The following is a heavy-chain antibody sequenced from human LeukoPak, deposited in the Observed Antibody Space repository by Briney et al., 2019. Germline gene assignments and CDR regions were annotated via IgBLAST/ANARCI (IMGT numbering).Heavy chain of an antibody. Sequence: QPGGSLRLSCAASGFTVSSNYMSWVRKAPGKGLERVSVIYSGGSTYYADSVKGRFTISRDNSKNTLYLQMNSLRAEDTAVYYCARASPLYYYDSSGYYPFDYWGQGTLVTVSS. CDR2: IYSGGST. CDR3: ARASPLYYYDSSGYYPFDY. CDR1: GFTVSSNY. J-gene: IGHJ4*02. V-gene: IGHV3-66*01. D-gene: IGHD3-22*01.